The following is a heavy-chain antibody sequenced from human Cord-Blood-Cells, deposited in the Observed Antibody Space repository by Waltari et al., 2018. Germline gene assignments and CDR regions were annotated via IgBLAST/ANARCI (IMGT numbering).Heavy chain of an antibody. D-gene: IGHD6-13*01. CDR2: INPNSGGT. CDR1: GYTFTGYY. V-gene: IGHV1-2*04. CDR3: ARGTGYSSSWYPDAFDI. Sequence: QVQLVQSGAEVKKPGASVKVSCKASGYTFTGYYMHWVRQAPGQRLEWKGWINPNSGGTNYAQKFQGWVTMTRDTSISTAYMELSRLRSDDTAVYYCARGTGYSSSWYPDAFDIWGQGTMVTVSS. J-gene: IGHJ3*02.